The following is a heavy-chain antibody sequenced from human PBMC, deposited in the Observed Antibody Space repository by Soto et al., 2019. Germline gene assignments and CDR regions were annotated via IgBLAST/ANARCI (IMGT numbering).Heavy chain of an antibody. J-gene: IGHJ4*02. V-gene: IGHV3-33*01. Sequence: QVQLVESGGGVVQPGRSLRLSCVASGFTFSVCGMHWVRQAPGKGPEWVAVIRNDVINKHYVDSVEGRFTISRDNSKNTLYRQMNSLRAEDTAVYYCARDASPNTALGVYYFDYWGQGTLVTVSS. CDR2: IRNDVINK. CDR3: ARDASPNTALGVYYFDY. CDR1: GFTFSVCG. D-gene: IGHD5-18*01.